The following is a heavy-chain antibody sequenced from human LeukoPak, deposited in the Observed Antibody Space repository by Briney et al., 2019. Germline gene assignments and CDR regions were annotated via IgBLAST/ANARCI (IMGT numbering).Heavy chain of an antibody. CDR2: IRYDGSNK. Sequence: GGSLRLSCGASGFTFSSYGMHWVRQAPGKGLEWVAFIRYDGSNKYYADSVKGRFTISRDNSKNTLYLQMNSLRAEDTAVYYCAKDYYYDSSGYYYVLEAFDYWGQGTLVTVSS. V-gene: IGHV3-30*02. J-gene: IGHJ4*02. D-gene: IGHD3-22*01. CDR1: GFTFSSYG. CDR3: AKDYYYDSSGYYYVLEAFDY.